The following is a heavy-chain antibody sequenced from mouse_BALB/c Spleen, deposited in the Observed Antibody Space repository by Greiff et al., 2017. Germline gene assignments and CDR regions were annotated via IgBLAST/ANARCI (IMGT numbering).Heavy chain of an antibody. CDR1: GFTFSNYW. Sequence: EVKLEESGGGLVQPGGSMKLSCVASGFTFSNYWMNWVRQSPEKGLEWVAEIRLKSNNYATHYAESVKGRFTISRDDSKSSVYLQMNNLRAEDTGIYYCTRTARALYYFDYWGQGTTLTVSS. CDR3: TRTARALYYFDY. D-gene: IGHD3-1*01. J-gene: IGHJ2*01. CDR2: IRLKSNNYAT. V-gene: IGHV6-6*02.